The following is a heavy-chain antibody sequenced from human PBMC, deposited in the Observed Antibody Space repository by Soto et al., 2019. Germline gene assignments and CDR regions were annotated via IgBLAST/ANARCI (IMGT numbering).Heavy chain of an antibody. CDR2: IWYDGSNK. Sequence: QVQLMESGGGVVQPGRSLRLSCAASGFTFSSYGMHWVRQAPGKGLEWVAVIWYDGSNKYYADSVKGRFTISRDNSKNTLYLQMNSLRAEDTAVYYCATFMIVDDAFDIWGQGTMVTVSS. CDR3: ATFMIVDDAFDI. CDR1: GFTFSSYG. D-gene: IGHD3-22*01. J-gene: IGHJ3*02. V-gene: IGHV3-33*01.